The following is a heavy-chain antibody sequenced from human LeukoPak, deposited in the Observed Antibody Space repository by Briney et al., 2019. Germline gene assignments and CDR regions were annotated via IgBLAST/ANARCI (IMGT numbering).Heavy chain of an antibody. CDR1: GGTFSSYA. CDR2: IIPIFGTA. J-gene: IGHJ4*02. D-gene: IGHD1-7*01. CDR3: ARVKKTAGTTCDY. Sequence: SVKVSCKASGGTFSSYAISWVRQAPGQGLEWMGGIIPIFGTANYAQKFQGRVTITTDESTSTAYMELSSLRSEDTAVYYCARVKKTAGTTCDYWGQGTLVTVSS. V-gene: IGHV1-69*05.